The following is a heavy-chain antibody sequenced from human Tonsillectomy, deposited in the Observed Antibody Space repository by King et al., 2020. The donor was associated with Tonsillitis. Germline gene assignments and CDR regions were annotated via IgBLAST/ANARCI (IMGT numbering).Heavy chain of an antibody. CDR3: ARVGYFPDGDCYFDAAPSDLLDY. J-gene: IGHJ4*02. CDR2: ISAYTGNT. Sequence: QLVQSGAELKKPGASVKVSCKASGYTFLNYGITWVRQAPGQGLECMGWISAYTGNTNYAQKLQGRATMTTDTSTSTAYMELRRLRSDDTAFYYCARVGYFPDGDCYFDAAPSDLLDYWGQGTLVTVSS. CDR1: GYTFLNYG. D-gene: IGHD2-21*02. V-gene: IGHV1-18*04.